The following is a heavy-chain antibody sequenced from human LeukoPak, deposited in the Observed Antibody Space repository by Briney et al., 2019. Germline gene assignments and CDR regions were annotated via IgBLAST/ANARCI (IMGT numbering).Heavy chain of an antibody. V-gene: IGHV1-8*03. J-gene: IGHJ4*02. CDR3: ARSGIAVAGTDY. CDR1: GYTFTSYD. Sequence: ASVKVSCKASGYTFTSYDINWVRQATGQGLEWMGWMNPNSGNTGYAQKFQGRVTITGNTSISTAYMELSSLRSEDTAVYYCARSGIAVAGTDYWGQGTLVTVSS. D-gene: IGHD6-19*01. CDR2: MNPNSGNT.